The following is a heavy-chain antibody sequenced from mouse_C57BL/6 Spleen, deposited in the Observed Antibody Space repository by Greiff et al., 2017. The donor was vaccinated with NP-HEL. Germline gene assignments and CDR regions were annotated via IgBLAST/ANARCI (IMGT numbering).Heavy chain of an antibody. V-gene: IGHV1-9*01. CDR1: GYTFTGYW. J-gene: IGHJ2*01. Sequence: VQLQQSGAELMKPGASVKLSCKATGYTFTGYWIEWVKQRPGHGLERIGEILPGSGRTNYNEKFKGKATFTADTSSNTAYMQLSSLTTEDSAIFYCARTITTVVATDFDYWDQGTTLTVSS. CDR3: ARTITTVVATDFDY. CDR2: ILPGSGRT. D-gene: IGHD1-1*01.